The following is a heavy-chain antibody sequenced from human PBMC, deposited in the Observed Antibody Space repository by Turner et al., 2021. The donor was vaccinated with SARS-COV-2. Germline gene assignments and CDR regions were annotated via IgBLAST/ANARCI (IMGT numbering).Heavy chain of an antibody. Sequence: QVQLVESGGGVVQPGRSLRLSCAASGITFSSYAMHWVRQAPGKGLEWVAVISYDGSNKYYADSVKGRFTISRDNSKNTLYLQMNSLRAGDTAVYYCARGFSGNYYYFDYWGQGTLVTVSS. V-gene: IGHV3-30-3*01. D-gene: IGHD1-26*01. CDR2: ISYDGSNK. J-gene: IGHJ4*02. CDR1: GITFSSYA. CDR3: ARGFSGNYYYFDY.